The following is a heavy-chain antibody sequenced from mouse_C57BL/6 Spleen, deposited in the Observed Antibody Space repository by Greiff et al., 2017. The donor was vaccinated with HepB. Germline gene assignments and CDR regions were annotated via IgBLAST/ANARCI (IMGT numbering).Heavy chain of an antibody. CDR3: ARLPLYYGSSYYAMDY. CDR2: IYPGDGDT. Sequence: VKLVESGAELVKPGASVKISCKASGYAFSSYWMNWVKQRPGKGLEWIGQIYPGDGDTNYNGKFKGKATLTADKSSSTAYMQLSSLTSEDSAVYFCARLPLYYGSSYYAMDYWGQGTSVTVSS. V-gene: IGHV1-80*01. D-gene: IGHD1-1*01. CDR1: GYAFSSYW. J-gene: IGHJ4*01.